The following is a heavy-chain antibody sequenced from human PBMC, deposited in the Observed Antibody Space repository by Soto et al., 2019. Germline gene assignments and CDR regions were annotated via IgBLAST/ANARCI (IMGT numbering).Heavy chain of an antibody. D-gene: IGHD4-17*01. J-gene: IGHJ4*02. Sequence: PGGSLRLSCAASGFTFSSYRMNWVRQAPGKGLEWVSSISSSTSYIYYADSLKGRFTISRDNAKNSLYLQMNSLRAEDTAVYYCARAETGYGDYVDYWGQGTLVTVSS. CDR1: GFTFSSYR. CDR2: ISSSTSYI. V-gene: IGHV3-21*01. CDR3: ARAETGYGDYVDY.